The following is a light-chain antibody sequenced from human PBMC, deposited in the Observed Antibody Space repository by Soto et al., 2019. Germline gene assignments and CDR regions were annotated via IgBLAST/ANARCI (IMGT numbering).Light chain of an antibody. CDR1: RSNIESNT. J-gene: IGLJ3*02. Sequence: QSVLTQPPSASGTPGQRVTISCSGSRSNIESNTVNWYQQLPGTAPKLLIFNNNQWPSGVPDRFSGSKSGNSASLAISGLQSGDEADYYCAAWDDSLNGWVFGRGTQLPV. CDR2: NNN. CDR3: AAWDDSLNGWV. V-gene: IGLV1-44*01.